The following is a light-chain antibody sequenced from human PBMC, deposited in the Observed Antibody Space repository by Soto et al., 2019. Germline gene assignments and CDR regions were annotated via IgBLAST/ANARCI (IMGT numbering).Light chain of an antibody. CDR3: QNYNSAPFT. CDR1: QGISNY. CDR2: AAS. V-gene: IGKV1-27*01. Sequence: DIQMTQSPSSLSASVGDRVTITFRASQGISNYLAWYQQKPGKVPKLLIYAASALHSGVPSRFSGSGSGTDFTLTISSLQPEDVATYYCQNYNSAPFTFGQGTRLEIK. J-gene: IGKJ5*01.